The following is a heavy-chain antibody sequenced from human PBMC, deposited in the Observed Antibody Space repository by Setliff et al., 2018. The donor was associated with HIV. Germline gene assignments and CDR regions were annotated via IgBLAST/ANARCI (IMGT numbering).Heavy chain of an antibody. J-gene: IGHJ3*02. Sequence: SETLSLTCTVPGGSISSGSYYWSWIRQPAGKGLEWIGHIYTSGSTNYNPSLKSRVTISVDTSKNQFSLKLSSVTAADTAVYYCATPKRAYDYDIGTKDAFEIWGQGTMVTVSS. CDR2: IYTSGST. CDR3: ATPKRAYDYDIGTKDAFEI. D-gene: IGHD3-22*01. CDR1: GGSISSGSYY. V-gene: IGHV4-61*09.